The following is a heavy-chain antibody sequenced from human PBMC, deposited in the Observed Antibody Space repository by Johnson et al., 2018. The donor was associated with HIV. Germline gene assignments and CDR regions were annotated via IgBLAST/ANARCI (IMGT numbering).Heavy chain of an antibody. Sequence: EQLVESGGGLIQPGGSLRLSCAASGFTVSSNYMSWVRQAPGKGLEWVSGISWNSGSIGYADSVKGRFTISRDNAKNSLILQMNSLRDEDTAVYYCARRTVTALFDIWGQGTLVTVSS. D-gene: IGHD4-17*01. CDR1: GFTVSSNY. V-gene: IGHV3-53*01. CDR3: ARRTVTALFDI. CDR2: SWNSGSI. J-gene: IGHJ3*02.